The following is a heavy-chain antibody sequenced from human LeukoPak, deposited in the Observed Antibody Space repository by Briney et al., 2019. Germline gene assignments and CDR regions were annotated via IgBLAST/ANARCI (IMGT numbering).Heavy chain of an antibody. CDR3: ARGPPGISHPLDY. CDR1: GFTFSNAW. V-gene: IGHV3-15*07. J-gene: IGHJ4*02. D-gene: IGHD1-26*01. Sequence: GGSLRLSCAASGFTFSNAWMDWVRQAPGKGLEWVGRIKSKTDGGTTDYAAPVKGRFTISRDDSKNTLYLQMNSLKTEDTAVYYCARGPPGISHPLDYWGQGTLVTVSS. CDR2: IKSKTDGGTT.